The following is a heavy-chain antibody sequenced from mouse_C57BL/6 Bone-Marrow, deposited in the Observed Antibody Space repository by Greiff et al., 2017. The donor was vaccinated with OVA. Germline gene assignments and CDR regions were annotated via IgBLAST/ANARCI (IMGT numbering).Heavy chain of an antibody. CDR3: ASYYSNVMDY. J-gene: IGHJ4*01. Sequence: QVQLQQPGAELVMPGASVKLSCKASGYTFTSYWMHWVKQRPGQGLEWIGEIDPSDSYTNYNQKVKGKSTLTVDKSSSTAYMQLSSLTSEDSAVYYCASYYSNVMDYWGQGTSVTVSS. D-gene: IGHD2-5*01. V-gene: IGHV1-69*01. CDR2: IDPSDSYT. CDR1: GYTFTSYW.